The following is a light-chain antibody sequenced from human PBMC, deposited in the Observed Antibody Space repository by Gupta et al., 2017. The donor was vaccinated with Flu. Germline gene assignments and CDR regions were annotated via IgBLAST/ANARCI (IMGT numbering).Light chain of an antibody. V-gene: IGLV3-25*03. CDR3: QSADNSGTYVV. CDR1: TLSTQY. Sequence: SYELTQPPSVSVSPGQTATITCSGNTLSTQYTDWYQQKPGQAPLLVIFKDTERPSGIPERFSGSNSGTTVTLTISGVQAEDEAAYYCQSADNSGTYVVFGGGTKLTV. CDR2: KDT. J-gene: IGLJ3*02.